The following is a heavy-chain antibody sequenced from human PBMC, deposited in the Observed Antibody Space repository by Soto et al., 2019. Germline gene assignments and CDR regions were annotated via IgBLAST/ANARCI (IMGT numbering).Heavy chain of an antibody. D-gene: IGHD3-3*01. CDR2: ISSASSTT. CDR1: GFTFNRFG. J-gene: IGHJ6*03. CDR3: ARRPLWSGLSDYYYMDV. Sequence: EEQLVESGGALVQPGGSLRLSCAASGFTFNRFGMNWVRQAPGKGLEWISYISSASSTTQYAESVKGRFTISRDNVRDSLYLQMSSLRVEDTAVYYCARRPLWSGLSDYYYMDVWCKGTTVTVSS. V-gene: IGHV3-48*01.